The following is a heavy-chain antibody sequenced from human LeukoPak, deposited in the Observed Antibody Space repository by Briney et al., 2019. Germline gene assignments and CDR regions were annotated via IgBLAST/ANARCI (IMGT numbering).Heavy chain of an antibody. CDR1: GGSISSYY. CDR3: ARLNMWGLLRWLDP. CDR2: IFYSGST. D-gene: IGHD3-22*01. J-gene: IGHJ5*02. V-gene: IGHV4-59*08. Sequence: SETLSLTCSVFGGSISSYYWSWIRQPPGKALEWIGHIFYSGSTNYNPSLQSRVTISVDTSKHQFSLRLTSVTAADTAVYYCARLNMWGLLRWLDPWGQGTLVTVSS.